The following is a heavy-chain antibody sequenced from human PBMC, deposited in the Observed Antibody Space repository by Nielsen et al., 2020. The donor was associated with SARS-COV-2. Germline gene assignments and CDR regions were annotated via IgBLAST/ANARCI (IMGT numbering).Heavy chain of an antibody. CDR1: GFTFSSYG. V-gene: IGHV3-30*03. Sequence: GESLKISCAASGFTFSSYGMHWVRQAPGKGLEWVAVISYDGSNKYYADSVKGRFTISRDNSKNTLYLQMNSLRAEDTAVYYCARSGFLEWFATVDYYYYMDVWGKGTTVTVSS. CDR3: ARSGFLEWFATVDYYYYMDV. D-gene: IGHD3-3*01. CDR2: ISYDGSNK. J-gene: IGHJ6*03.